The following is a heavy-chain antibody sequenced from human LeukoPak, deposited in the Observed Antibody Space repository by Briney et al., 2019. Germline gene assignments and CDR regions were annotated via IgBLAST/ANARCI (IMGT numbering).Heavy chain of an antibody. V-gene: IGHV1-18*01. Sequence: GASVKVSCKASGYTLNKFGMSWVRQAHGQGLEWLGWINTYNGNTKLGEKFQGRVTMTTDTSTSAVYMELTSLRTDDTAVYFCARDTPQHLKRFDCWGQGTLITVSS. J-gene: IGHJ4*02. CDR3: ARDTPQHLKRFDC. CDR1: GYTLNKFG. CDR2: INTYNGNT. D-gene: IGHD6-13*01.